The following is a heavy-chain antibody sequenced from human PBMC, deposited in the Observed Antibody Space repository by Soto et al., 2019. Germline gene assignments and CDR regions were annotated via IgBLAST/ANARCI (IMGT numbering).Heavy chain of an antibody. CDR1: GGSISSSSYY. CDR3: ARTYGDYVGGWFDX. CDR2: IYYSGST. Sequence: PETLSLTCTVSGGSISSSSYYWGWIRQPPGKGLEWIGSIYYSGSTYYNPSLKSRVTISVDTSKNQFSLKLSSVTAADTAVYYCARTYGDYVGGWFDXWGQGTPVTVSX. V-gene: IGHV4-39*01. D-gene: IGHD4-17*01. J-gene: IGHJ5*02.